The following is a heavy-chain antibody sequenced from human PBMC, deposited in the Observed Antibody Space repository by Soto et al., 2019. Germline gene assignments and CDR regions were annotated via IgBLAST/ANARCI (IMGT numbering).Heavy chain of an antibody. V-gene: IGHV1-18*01. CDR1: GYTFTTYG. J-gene: IGHJ2*01. CDR2: ISAYNGHT. CDR3: ARDGGYGDYPNWYFDL. D-gene: IGHD4-17*01. Sequence: ASVKVSCKASGYTFTTYGISWVRQAPGQGLEWMGWISAYNGHTNYAQKFQGRVTMTTDTSTDTAYMELRSLTSDDTAVYYCARDGGYGDYPNWYFDLWGRGTLVTVSS.